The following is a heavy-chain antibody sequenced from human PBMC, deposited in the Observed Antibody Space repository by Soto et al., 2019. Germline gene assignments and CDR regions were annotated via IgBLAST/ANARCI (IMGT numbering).Heavy chain of an antibody. CDR1: GVSISSYY. CDR2: FYYSGST. CDR3: AITSLPRDYYYYYMDV. D-gene: IGHD3-16*01. V-gene: IGHV4-59*08. Sequence: SETLSLTCAVSGVSISSYYWSWIRQPPGKGLEWIGSFYYSGSTNYNPSLKSRVTISVDTSKNQFSLKLSSVTAADTAVYYCAITSLPRDYYYYYMDVWGKGTTVTVS. J-gene: IGHJ6*03.